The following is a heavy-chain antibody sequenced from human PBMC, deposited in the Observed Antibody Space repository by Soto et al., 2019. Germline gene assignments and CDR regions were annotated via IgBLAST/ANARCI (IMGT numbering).Heavy chain of an antibody. V-gene: IGHV4-39*01. CDR3: VSQRTTVPTQAYFDY. CDR2: VYYRGRS. J-gene: IGHJ4*02. Sequence: SETPSLTCPVSGYSISSYNYYWGWIRPPPGKGLEWIGSVYYRGRSYSKSSVKSRVTISVDTSKNRFSLSLNSVTASDTAVYFCVSQRTTVPTQAYFDYWGPGALVT. D-gene: IGHD4-17*01. CDR1: GYSISSYNYY.